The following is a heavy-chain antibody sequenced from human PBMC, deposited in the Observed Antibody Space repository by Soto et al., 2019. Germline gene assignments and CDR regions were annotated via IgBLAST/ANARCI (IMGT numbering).Heavy chain of an antibody. J-gene: IGHJ4*02. Sequence: PGGSLRLSCAASGFTFSSYAMSWVRQAPGKGLEWVSAISGSGGSTYYADSVKGRFTISRDNSKNTLYLQMNSLRAEDTAVCYCASPLGAKVTSNYYFDYWGQGTLVTVSS. D-gene: IGHD4-17*01. CDR2: ISGSGGST. CDR1: GFTFSSYA. CDR3: ASPLGAKVTSNYYFDY. V-gene: IGHV3-23*01.